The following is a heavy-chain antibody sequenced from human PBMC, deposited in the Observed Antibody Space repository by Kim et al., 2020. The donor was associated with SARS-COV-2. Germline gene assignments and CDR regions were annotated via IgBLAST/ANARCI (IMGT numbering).Heavy chain of an antibody. CDR1: GGSISSYY. CDR3: ARDSWNSNFGFIYYGMDV. V-gene: IGHV4-59*13. D-gene: IGHD4-4*01. CDR2: IYYSGST. Sequence: SETLSLTCTVSGGSISSYYWSWIRQPPGKGLEWIGYIYYSGSTNYNPSLKSRVTISVDTSKNQFSLKLSSVTAADTAVYYCARDSWNSNFGFIYYGMDVWGQGTTVTVSS. J-gene: IGHJ6*02.